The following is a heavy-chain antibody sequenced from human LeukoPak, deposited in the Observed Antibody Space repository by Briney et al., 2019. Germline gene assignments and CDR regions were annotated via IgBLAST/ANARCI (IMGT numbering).Heavy chain of an antibody. J-gene: IGHJ5*02. CDR2: IYTSGST. V-gene: IGHV4-61*05. Sequence: SETLSLTCTVSGGSISSSSYYWGWIRQPPGKGLEWIGYIYTSGSTNYNPSLKSRVTISVDTSKNQFSLKLSSVTAADTAVYYYARLGLFNWFDPWGQGTLVTVSS. CDR3: ARLGLFNWFDP. CDR1: GGSISSSSYY. D-gene: IGHD3-22*01.